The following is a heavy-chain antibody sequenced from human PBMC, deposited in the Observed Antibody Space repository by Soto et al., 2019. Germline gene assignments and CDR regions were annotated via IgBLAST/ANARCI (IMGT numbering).Heavy chain of an antibody. V-gene: IGHV3-33*01. CDR3: ARLISARGGKTSGGIAFDS. CDR2: LWYDGSLE. Sequence: PVGSLRLSCAASGFTLSNHGMHWVRQAPGKGLEWVAVLWYDGSLEYYADSVKGRFTISRDTSKNTLYLQMNSLRAEDTALYYCARLISARGGKTSGGIAFDSWGQGSLVTVSS. CDR1: GFTLSNHG. J-gene: IGHJ4*02. D-gene: IGHD2-15*01.